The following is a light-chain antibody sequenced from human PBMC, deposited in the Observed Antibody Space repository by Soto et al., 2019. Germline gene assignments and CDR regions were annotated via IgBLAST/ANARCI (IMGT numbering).Light chain of an antibody. CDR1: QTIRSTY. J-gene: IGKJ1*01. Sequence: ETVLTQSPGTLSLSPGERATLSCRASQTIRSTYLAWYRQTPGQAPRLRIYGASHRATGIADRFSGSGSGTDFTLIISRLEPEDFALYYCQQYGSSPWTFGQGTKVEIK. CDR2: GAS. V-gene: IGKV3-20*01. CDR3: QQYGSSPWT.